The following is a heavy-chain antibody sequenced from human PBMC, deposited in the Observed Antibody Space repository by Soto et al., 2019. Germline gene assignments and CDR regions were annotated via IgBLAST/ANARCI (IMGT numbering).Heavy chain of an antibody. CDR1: GYTFIGYY. CDR2: INPNSGGT. D-gene: IGHD3-16*01. CDR3: ARVGGGLASLGYYGMDV. V-gene: IGHV1-2*04. J-gene: IGHJ6*02. Sequence: ASVKVSCKASGYTFIGYYIHWVRQAPGQGLEWMGWINPNSGGTNYAQRFQGWVTMTRDRSISTAYMELSRLKSDDTAVYYCARVGGGLASLGYYGMDVWGQGTTVTAP.